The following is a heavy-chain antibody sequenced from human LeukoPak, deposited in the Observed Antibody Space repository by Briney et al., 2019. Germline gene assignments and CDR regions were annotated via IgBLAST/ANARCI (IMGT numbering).Heavy chain of an antibody. CDR1: GGSISSGSYY. V-gene: IGHV4-61*02. J-gene: IGHJ4*02. CDR3: ARQDGDYPLYYFDY. D-gene: IGHD4-17*01. CDR2: IYASGST. Sequence: PSQTLSLTCTVSGGSISSGSYYWSWIRQPAGKGLEWIGRIYASGSTNYNPSLKSRVTISVDTSKNQFSLKLSSVTAADTAVYYCARQDGDYPLYYFDYWGQGTLVTVSS.